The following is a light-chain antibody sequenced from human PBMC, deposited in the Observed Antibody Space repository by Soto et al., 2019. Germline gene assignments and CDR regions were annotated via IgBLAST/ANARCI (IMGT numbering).Light chain of an antibody. J-gene: IGLJ1*01. CDR2: DVS. CDR1: SSDVGGYSY. CDR3: ASYTTSSTYV. Sequence: QSALTQPASVSGSPGRSIAISRTGTSSDVGGYSYVSWYQQQPGKAPKLVISDVSNRPSGVSDRFSGSKSGNTASLTISGLQTEDEADYYCASYTTSSTYVFGTGTKVTVL. V-gene: IGLV2-14*01.